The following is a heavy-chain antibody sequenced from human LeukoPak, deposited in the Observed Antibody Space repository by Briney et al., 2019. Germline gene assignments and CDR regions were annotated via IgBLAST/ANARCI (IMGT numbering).Heavy chain of an antibody. CDR2: IGHGGIHT. CDR1: GSTFSSYA. V-gene: IGHV3-23*01. D-gene: IGHD2-15*01. CDR3: AKEKKSGGWPIDN. J-gene: IGHJ4*02. Sequence: GGSLRLSCAASGSTFSSYAMSWVRQAPGKGLEWVSGIGHGGIHTYYADSVKGRFIISRDDSENTLYLQMNSLRADDTAVYHCAKEKKSGGWPIDNWGQGALVTVSS.